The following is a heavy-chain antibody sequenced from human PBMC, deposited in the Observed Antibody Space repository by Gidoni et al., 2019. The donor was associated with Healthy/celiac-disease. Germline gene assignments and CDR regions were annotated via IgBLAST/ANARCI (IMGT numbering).Heavy chain of an antibody. V-gene: IGHV4-34*01. CDR1: GGSFSGYY. CDR2: INHSGSP. D-gene: IGHD5-12*01. CDR3: ARAEGDGYNNY. Sequence: QVQLQQWGAGLLKPSETLSLTCAVYGGSFSGYYWSWIRQPPGKGLEWIGEINHSGSPNYNPSLKSRVTISVDTSKNQFSLKLSSVTAADTAVYYCARAEGDGYNNYWGQGTLVTVSS. J-gene: IGHJ4*02.